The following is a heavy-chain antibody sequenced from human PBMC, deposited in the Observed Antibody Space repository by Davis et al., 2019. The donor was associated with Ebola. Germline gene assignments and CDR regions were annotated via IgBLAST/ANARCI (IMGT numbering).Heavy chain of an antibody. CDR1: GFTFSGSA. CDR2: IRSKANSYAT. V-gene: IGHV3-73*01. CDR3: SGSYRGFDY. J-gene: IGHJ4*02. Sequence: GESLKISCAASGFTFSGSAMHWVRQASGKGLEWVGRIRSKANSYATAYAASVKGRFTISRDDSKNTAYLQMNSPKTEDTAVYYCSGSYRGFDYWGQGTLVTVSS. D-gene: IGHD1-26*01.